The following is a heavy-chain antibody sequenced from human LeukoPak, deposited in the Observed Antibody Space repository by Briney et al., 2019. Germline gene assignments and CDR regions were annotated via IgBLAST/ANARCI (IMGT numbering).Heavy chain of an antibody. CDR3: AKDRFGELFRDYFEY. CDR2: INWNSGSI. J-gene: IGHJ4*02. V-gene: IGHV3-9*01. D-gene: IGHD3-10*01. Sequence: GGSLRLSCAASGFTFDDYAMHWVRRAPGKGPEWVSSINWNSGSIDYADSVKGRFTISRDNAKSSLYLQMNSLRAEDTALYYCAKDRFGELFRDYFEYWGQGTLVTVSS. CDR1: GFTFDDYA.